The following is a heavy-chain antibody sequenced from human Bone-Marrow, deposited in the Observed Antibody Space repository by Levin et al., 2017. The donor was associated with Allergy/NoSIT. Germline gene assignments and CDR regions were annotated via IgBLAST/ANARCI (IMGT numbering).Heavy chain of an antibody. D-gene: IGHD3-22*01. CDR2: VSSSGETT. CDR3: SKDHHYYDRSGYPFDS. CDR1: GFTFNTFA. J-gene: IGHJ4*02. V-gene: IGHV3-23*01. Sequence: GESLKISCEASGFTFNTFAMSWVRQAPGEGLQWISGVSSSGETTYYADAVKDRFTISRDNSKNTLFLQMNSLTADDTALYFCSKDHHYYDRSGYPFDSWGQGTLVSVSS.